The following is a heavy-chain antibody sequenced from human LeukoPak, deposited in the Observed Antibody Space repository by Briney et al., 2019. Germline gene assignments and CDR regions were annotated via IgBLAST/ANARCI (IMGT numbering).Heavy chain of an antibody. D-gene: IGHD5-18*01. CDR3: ASQRGHSYGAAER. Sequence: GGSLRLSCAASGFTFSDYYMSWIRQAPGKGLEGVSYISSSGSTIYYAESVKGRFTISRDNAKNSLYLQMNSLRTEDTAIYFCASQRGHSYGAAERWGQGTLVTVSS. V-gene: IGHV3-11*01. CDR2: ISSSGSTI. CDR1: GFTFSDYY. J-gene: IGHJ4*02.